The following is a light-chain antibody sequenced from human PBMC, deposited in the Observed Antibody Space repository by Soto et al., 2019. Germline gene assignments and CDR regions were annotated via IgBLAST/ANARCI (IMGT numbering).Light chain of an antibody. Sequence: EIVLTQSPATLSLSPGERATVSCRASQSVSSYLAWFQQKPGQAPRLLIYDASNRATGIPARFSGSGSGTDFTLTISSLEPEDFAVYHCQQRSNWPRTFGQGTKVDIK. V-gene: IGKV3-11*01. CDR2: DAS. CDR1: QSVSSY. J-gene: IGKJ1*01. CDR3: QQRSNWPRT.